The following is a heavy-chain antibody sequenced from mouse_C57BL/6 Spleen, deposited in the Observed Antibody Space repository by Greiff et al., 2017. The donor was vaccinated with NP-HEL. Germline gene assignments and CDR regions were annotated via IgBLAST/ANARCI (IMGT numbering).Heavy chain of an antibody. CDR2: ISSGSSTI. Sequence: EVHLVESGGGLVKPGGSLKLSCAASGFTFSDYGMHWVRQAPEKGLEWVAYISSGSSTIYYADTLKGRFTVSRDNAKNTLFLQMTSLRSEDTDMYYCARTSWAMDYWGQGTSVTVSS. CDR1: GFTFSDYG. J-gene: IGHJ4*01. V-gene: IGHV5-17*01. CDR3: ARTSWAMDY.